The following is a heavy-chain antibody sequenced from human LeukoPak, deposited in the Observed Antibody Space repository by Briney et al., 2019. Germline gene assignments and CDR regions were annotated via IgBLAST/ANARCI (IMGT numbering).Heavy chain of an antibody. J-gene: IGHJ4*02. Sequence: SETPSLTCAVYGGSFSGYYWSWIRQPPGKGLEWIGEINHSGSTNYNPSLKSRVTISVDTSKNQFSLKLSSVTAADTAVYYCATYYDSSGYYSYFDYWGQGTLVTVSS. CDR2: INHSGST. CDR1: GGSFSGYY. V-gene: IGHV4-34*01. CDR3: ATYYDSSGYYSYFDY. D-gene: IGHD3-22*01.